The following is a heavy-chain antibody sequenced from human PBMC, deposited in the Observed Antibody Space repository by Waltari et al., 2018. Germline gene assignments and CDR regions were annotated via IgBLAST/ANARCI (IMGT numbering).Heavy chain of an antibody. J-gene: IGHJ4*02. D-gene: IGHD1-26*01. V-gene: IGHV5-51*03. CDR2: IYPRDSDT. CDR3: ARDRPPSGNYGVL. Sequence: EVQLVQSGAEVKKSGESLKISCKASGYTFTKYWIGWVRQMPGKGPEWMGVIYPRDSDTRYRPSFQGQVTISADTSITTVYLQWTSLKASDTAMYYCARDRPPSGNYGVLWGQGTLVTVSS. CDR1: GYTFTKYW.